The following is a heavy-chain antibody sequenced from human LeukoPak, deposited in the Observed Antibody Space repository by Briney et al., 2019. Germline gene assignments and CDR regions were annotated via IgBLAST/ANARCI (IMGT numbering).Heavy chain of an antibody. CDR1: GFSFNMYW. J-gene: IGHJ4*02. V-gene: IGHV5-51*01. Sequence: GESLKISCKGSGFSFNMYWIGWVRQMPGKGLEWMGIIYPGDSDTRYSPSFQGQVTISVDKYISTAYLQWSSLKASYTAMYYCARRQRCSNTACPPDYWGQGTLVTVSS. CDR3: ARRQRCSNTACPPDY. CDR2: IYPGDSDT. D-gene: IGHD2-2*01.